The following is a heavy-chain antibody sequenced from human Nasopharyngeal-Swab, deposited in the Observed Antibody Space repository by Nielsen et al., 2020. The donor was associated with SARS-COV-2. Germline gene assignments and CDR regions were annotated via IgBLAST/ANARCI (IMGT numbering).Heavy chain of an antibody. Sequence: SQTLSLTCAVSGGSISSSYYYWGWIRQPPGKGLEWIGSIYNSGSTYYNPSLLSRVTMSVDTSKNQFSLRLNSVTAADTAVFYCVRGGYYYDSSGFSIEFDFWGQGILVTVSS. V-gene: IGHV4-39*07. CDR2: IYNSGST. J-gene: IGHJ4*02. CDR1: GGSISSSYYY. CDR3: VRGGYYYDSSGFSIEFDF. D-gene: IGHD3-22*01.